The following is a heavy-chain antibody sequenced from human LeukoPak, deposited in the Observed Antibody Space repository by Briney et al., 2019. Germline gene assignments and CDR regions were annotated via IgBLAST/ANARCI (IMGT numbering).Heavy chain of an antibody. CDR2: ISDSGDYT. CDR1: GFTFSGYA. V-gene: IGHV3-23*01. Sequence: GGSLRLSCAGSGFTFSGYAMSWVRQAPGKGLEWVSAISDSGDYTYYADSVKGRFTISRDNSKNTLCLHVNSLRAEDTAVYYCAKDTSIGKYCTSGVCSPFDSWGQGTLVTVSS. D-gene: IGHD2-8*01. J-gene: IGHJ4*02. CDR3: AKDTSIGKYCTSGVCSPFDS.